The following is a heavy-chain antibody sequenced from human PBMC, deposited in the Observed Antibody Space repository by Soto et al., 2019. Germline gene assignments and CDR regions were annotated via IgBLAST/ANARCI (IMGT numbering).Heavy chain of an antibody. V-gene: IGHV4-4*02. CDR3: ARDDYGDLNWFDP. Sequence: QVQLQESGPGLVKPSGTLSLTCAVSGGSISSSNWWSWVRQPPGKGREWIGEIYHSGSTNHNPSLQSRVTISVDKSKNQFSLKLSSVTAADTAVYYCARDDYGDLNWFDPWGQGTLVTVSS. CDR1: GGSISSSNW. D-gene: IGHD4-17*01. CDR2: IYHSGST. J-gene: IGHJ5*02.